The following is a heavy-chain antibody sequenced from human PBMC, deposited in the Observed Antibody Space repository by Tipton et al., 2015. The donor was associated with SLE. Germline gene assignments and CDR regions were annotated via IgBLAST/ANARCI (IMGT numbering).Heavy chain of an antibody. CDR3: ARDSSSTSGRSGYYYYYYRDV. J-gene: IGHJ6*03. D-gene: IGHD2-2*01. V-gene: IGHV1-18*01. CDR2: ISAYNGNT. CDR1: GYTFTSYG. Sequence: QLVQSGAEVKKPGASVKVSCKASGYTFTSYGISWVRQAPGQGLEWMGWISAYNGNTNYAQKLQGRVTMTTDTSTSTAYMELRSLRSDDTAVYYCARDSSSTSGRSGYYYYYYRDVWGKGTTVTISS.